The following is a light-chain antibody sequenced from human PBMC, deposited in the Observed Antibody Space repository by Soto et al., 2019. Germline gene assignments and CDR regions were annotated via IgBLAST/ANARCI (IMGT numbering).Light chain of an antibody. CDR2: DVS. V-gene: IGLV2-14*01. Sequence: QSVLTQPASVSGSPGQSITIPCTGTSSDVGGYKFVSWYQQHPGKAPELLIYDVSNRPSGVSNRFSGSKSGNTASLTISGLQAEDEADYYCSSYTSTSTYVFGTGTKLIVL. CDR1: SSDVGGYKF. CDR3: SSYTSTSTYV. J-gene: IGLJ1*01.